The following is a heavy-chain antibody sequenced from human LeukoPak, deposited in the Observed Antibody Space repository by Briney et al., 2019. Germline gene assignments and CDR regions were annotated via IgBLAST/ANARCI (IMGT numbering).Heavy chain of an antibody. CDR2: IGTAGDT. V-gene: IGHV3-13*01. J-gene: IGHJ6*02. Sequence: GGSLRLSCAASGFTFSSYDMHWVRQATGKGLEWVSAIGTAGDTYYPGSVKGRFTISRENAKNSLYLQMNSLRAGDTAVYYCARAHFEYSSSVGDYGMDVWGQGTTVPVSS. D-gene: IGHD6-6*01. CDR1: GFTFSSYD. CDR3: ARAHFEYSSSVGDYGMDV.